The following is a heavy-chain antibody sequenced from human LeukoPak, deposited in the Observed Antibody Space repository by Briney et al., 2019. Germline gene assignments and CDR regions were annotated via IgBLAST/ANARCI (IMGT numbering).Heavy chain of an antibody. J-gene: IGHJ4*02. Sequence: GSLRLSCAASGFTFSSYAMSWVRQPPGKGLEWIGQIYHSGSTNYNPSLKSRVTISVDKSKNHFSLRLSSVTAADTAVYYCARVVARAFDYWGQGTLVTVSS. CDR2: IYHSGST. CDR1: GFTFSSYAM. D-gene: IGHD3-16*02. CDR3: ARVVARAFDY. V-gene: IGHV4-4*02.